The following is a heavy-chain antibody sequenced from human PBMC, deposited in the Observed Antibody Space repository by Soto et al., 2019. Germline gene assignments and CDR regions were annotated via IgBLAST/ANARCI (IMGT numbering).Heavy chain of an antibody. CDR2: IIPILDIT. CDR3: ARGGTPIDY. J-gene: IGHJ4*02. D-gene: IGHD3-16*01. CDR1: GGTFSTYP. V-gene: IGHV1-69*04. Sequence: SVKVSCKVSGGTFSTYPFTWVRHAPGQGLEWMGRIIPILDITDYSQNFQGRVTMTTDTSTSTAYMELRSLRSDDTAVYYCARGGTPIDYWCQGTLVTVSS.